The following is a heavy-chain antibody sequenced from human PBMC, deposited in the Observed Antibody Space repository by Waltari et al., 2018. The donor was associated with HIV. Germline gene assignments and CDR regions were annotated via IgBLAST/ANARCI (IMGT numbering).Heavy chain of an antibody. V-gene: IGHV4-59*01. CDR3: ATAGHGSGSYYFDY. Sequence: QVQLQESGPGLVKPSETLSLTCTVSGGSISSYYWSWLRQPPGKGLEWIGYIYYSGSTNYNPSRKSRVTISVDTSKNQFSRKLSSVTAADTAVYYCATAGHGSGSYYFDYWGQGTLVTVSS. J-gene: IGHJ4*02. CDR2: IYYSGST. CDR1: GGSISSYY. D-gene: IGHD3-10*01.